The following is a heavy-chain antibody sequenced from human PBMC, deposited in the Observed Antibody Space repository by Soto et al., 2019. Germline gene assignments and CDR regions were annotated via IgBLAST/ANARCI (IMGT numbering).Heavy chain of an antibody. CDR1: GYTFTSYA. Sequence: ASVKVSCKASGYTFTSYAMHWVRQAPGQRLEWMGWINAGNGNTKYSQKFQGRVTITRDTSASTAYMELSSLRSEDTAVYYCARWIPSQIYFFFSVYYTGFDSWGQEPL. CDR2: INAGNGNT. J-gene: IGHJ4*02. V-gene: IGHV1-3*01. D-gene: IGHD3-9*01. CDR3: ARWIPSQIYFFFSVYYTGFDS.